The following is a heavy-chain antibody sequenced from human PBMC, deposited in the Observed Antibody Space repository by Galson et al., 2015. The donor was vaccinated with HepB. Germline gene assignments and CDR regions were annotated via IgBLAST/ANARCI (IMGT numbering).Heavy chain of an antibody. V-gene: IGHV4-39*01. CDR2: IYYSGST. CDR3: ARLANDVYYFDY. D-gene: IGHD1-1*01. CDR1: GGSISSSSYY. J-gene: IGHJ4*02. Sequence: ETLSLTCTVSGGSISSSSYYWGWIRQPPGKGLEWIGSIYYSGSTYYNPSLKSRVTISVDTSKNQFSLKLSSVTAADTAVYYCARLANDVYYFDYWGQGTLVTASS.